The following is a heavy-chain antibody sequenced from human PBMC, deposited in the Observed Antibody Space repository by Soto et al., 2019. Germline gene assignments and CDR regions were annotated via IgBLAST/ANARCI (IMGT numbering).Heavy chain of an antibody. D-gene: IGHD2-2*01. CDR2: ISAYNGNT. Sequence: QVQLVQSGAEVKKPGASVKVSCKASGYTFTSYGISWVRQAPGQGLEWMGWISAYNGNTNYAQKLQGRVTMTTDTSTSTAYMELRSLRSDDTAVYYCARVLAEESVVVPAADVAYFDYWGQGTLVTVSS. CDR1: GYTFTSYG. J-gene: IGHJ4*02. CDR3: ARVLAEESVVVPAADVAYFDY. V-gene: IGHV1-18*01.